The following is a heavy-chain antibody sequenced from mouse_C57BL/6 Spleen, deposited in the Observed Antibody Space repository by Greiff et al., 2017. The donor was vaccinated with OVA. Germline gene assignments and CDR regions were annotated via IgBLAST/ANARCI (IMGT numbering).Heavy chain of an antibody. CDR2: IDPSDSYT. CDR1: GYTFTSYW. J-gene: IGHJ4*01. Sequence: VQLQQPGAELVMPGASVKLSCKASGYTFTSYWMHWVKQRPGQGLEWIGEIDPSDSYTNYNQKFKGKSTLTVDKSSSTAYMQLSSLTSEDSAVYYCASYGSSPLGYMDYWGQGTSVTVSS. V-gene: IGHV1-69*01. CDR3: ASYGSSPLGYMDY. D-gene: IGHD1-1*01.